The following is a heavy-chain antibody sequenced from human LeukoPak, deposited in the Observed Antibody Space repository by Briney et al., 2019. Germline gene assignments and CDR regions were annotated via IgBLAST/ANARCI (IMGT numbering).Heavy chain of an antibody. V-gene: IGHV1-18*01. CDR3: ARAPFPGSSGYYEYYFDY. D-gene: IGHD3-22*01. J-gene: IGHJ4*02. CDR1: GYTFTSYG. CDR2: ISAYNGNT. Sequence: GASVKVSCKASGYTFTSYGISWVRQAPGQGLEWMGWISAYNGNTNYAQKLQGRVTMTTDTSTSTANMELRSLRSDDTAVYYCARAPFPGSSGYYEYYFDYWGQGTLVTVSS.